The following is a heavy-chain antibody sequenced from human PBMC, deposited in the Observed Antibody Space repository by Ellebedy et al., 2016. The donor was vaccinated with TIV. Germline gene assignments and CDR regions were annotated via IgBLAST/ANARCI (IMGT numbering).Heavy chain of an antibody. CDR2: IIPFFGTE. D-gene: IGHD4-11*01. CDR1: GGSFRSYT. CDR3: AREGGVTTIGNWYFDL. V-gene: IGHV1-69*13. Sequence: ASVKVSCKASGGSFRSYTTSWVRQAPGQGLEWLGGIIPFFGTENYAQKFQGRVTITADESTSTFYMELSSLRFEDTAVYYCAREGGVTTIGNWYFDLWGRGTLVTVSS. J-gene: IGHJ2*01.